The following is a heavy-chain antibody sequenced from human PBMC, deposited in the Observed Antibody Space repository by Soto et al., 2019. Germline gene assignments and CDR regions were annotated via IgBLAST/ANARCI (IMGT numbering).Heavy chain of an antibody. V-gene: IGHV3-7*03. CDR1: GFTFSSYW. CDR2: IKQDGSEK. D-gene: IGHD5-12*01. CDR3: ARGGRVEMATIMYYFDY. J-gene: IGHJ4*02. Sequence: EVQLVESGGGLVQPGGSLRLSCAVSGFTFSSYWMSWVRQAPGKGLEWVANIKQDGSEKYYVDSVKGRFTISRDNAKNSLYLQMNSLRAEDTAVYYCARGGRVEMATIMYYFDYWGQGTLVTVSS.